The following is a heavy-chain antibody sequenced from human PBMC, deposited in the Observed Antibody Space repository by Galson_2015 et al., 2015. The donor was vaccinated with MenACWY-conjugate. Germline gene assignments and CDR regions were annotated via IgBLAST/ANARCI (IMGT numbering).Heavy chain of an antibody. J-gene: IGHJ4*02. Sequence: SLRLSCAASGFAFSGYAMHWVRQPPGKGLEWVTAISYDGNNKYYADSVKGRFTISRDNSQNTVSLQMNGLTTEDTAVYFCARVLSSGWTRQFDYWGQGTLVAVSS. CDR1: GFAFSGYA. CDR2: ISYDGNNK. CDR3: ARVLSSGWTRQFDY. D-gene: IGHD6-19*01. V-gene: IGHV3-30*03.